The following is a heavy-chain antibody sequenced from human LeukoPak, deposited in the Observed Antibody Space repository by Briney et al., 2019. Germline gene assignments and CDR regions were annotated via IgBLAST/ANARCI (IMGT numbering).Heavy chain of an antibody. Sequence: SETLPLTCTVSGGSISSYYWSWIRQPPGKGLEWIGYIYSSGSTNYNASLKSRVIISVDTSKNQFSLKLSSVTAADTAVYYCVRHTGGTTLDYWGQGTLVTVSS. V-gene: IGHV4-59*08. CDR2: IYSSGST. CDR3: VRHTGGTTLDY. J-gene: IGHJ4*02. CDR1: GGSISSYY. D-gene: IGHD1-1*01.